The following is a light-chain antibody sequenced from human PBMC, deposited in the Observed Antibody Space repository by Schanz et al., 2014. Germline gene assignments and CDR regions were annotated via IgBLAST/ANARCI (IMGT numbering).Light chain of an antibody. Sequence: QSALTQPASVSGSPGQSITISCTGTSSDVGGYNSVSWYQQHPGKAPKLMIYDVRNRPSGVSNRFSGSKSGNTASLTVSGLQAEDEADYYCCSFVGSWVFGGGTKLTVL. CDR2: DVR. CDR1: SSDVGGYNS. V-gene: IGLV2-14*01. J-gene: IGLJ3*02. CDR3: CSFVGSWV.